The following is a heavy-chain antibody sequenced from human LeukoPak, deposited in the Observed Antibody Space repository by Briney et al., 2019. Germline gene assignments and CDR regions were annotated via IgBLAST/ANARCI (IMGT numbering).Heavy chain of an antibody. Sequence: GESLRISCKGSGYSFTSYWISWVRQMPGKGLEWIGRIDPSDSYTNYSPSFQGHVTISADKSISTAYLQWSSLKASDTAMYYCARGARYDILTGYYRSFDYWGQGTLVTVSS. CDR3: ARGARYDILTGYYRSFDY. J-gene: IGHJ4*02. CDR1: GYSFTSYW. CDR2: IDPSDSYT. D-gene: IGHD3-9*01. V-gene: IGHV5-10-1*01.